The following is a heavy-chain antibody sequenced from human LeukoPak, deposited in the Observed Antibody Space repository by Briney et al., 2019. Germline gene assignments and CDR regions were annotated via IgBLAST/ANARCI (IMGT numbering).Heavy chain of an antibody. D-gene: IGHD2-2*01. J-gene: IGHJ4*02. CDR3: AKKCSLVSPGNYFDY. Sequence: GGSLRLSCAASGFTFSSYAMSWVRQAPGEGLEWVSSLDESGSATYYADSVKGRFTISRDNSKNTLYLEMDSLRAEDTAVYYCAKKCSLVSPGNYFDYWGQGTLVTVSS. CDR2: LDESGSAT. V-gene: IGHV3-23*05. CDR1: GFTFSSYA.